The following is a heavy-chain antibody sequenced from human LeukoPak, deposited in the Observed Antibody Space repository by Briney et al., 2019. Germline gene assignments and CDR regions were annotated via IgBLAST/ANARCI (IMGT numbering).Heavy chain of an antibody. CDR3: ARHGATAENYYGMDV. D-gene: IGHD5-12*01. Sequence: GESLKISCKGSGYSFTSYWIAWVRQMPGKGLEWMGIIYPGDSDTRYSPSFQGQVTISADKSISTAYLQWSSLKASDTAMYYCARHGATAENYYGMDVWGQGTTVTVSS. CDR2: IYPGDSDT. V-gene: IGHV5-51*01. CDR1: GYSFTSYW. J-gene: IGHJ6*02.